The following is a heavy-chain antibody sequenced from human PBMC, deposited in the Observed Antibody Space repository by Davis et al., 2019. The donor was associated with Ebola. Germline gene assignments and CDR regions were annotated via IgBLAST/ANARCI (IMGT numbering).Heavy chain of an antibody. J-gene: IGHJ3*02. D-gene: IGHD1-26*01. CDR1: GYAFSSYD. CDR2: ISAYNGDT. V-gene: IGHV1-18*04. CDR3: ARTSIVGTTTTASDI. Sequence: ASVKVSCKASGYAFSSYDVSWVRQAPGQGFEWMGWISAYNGDTNYAQKFQGRVTMTADTSTSTAYVELRSLGSDDTAVYFCARTSIVGTTTTASDIWGQGTMVTVSS.